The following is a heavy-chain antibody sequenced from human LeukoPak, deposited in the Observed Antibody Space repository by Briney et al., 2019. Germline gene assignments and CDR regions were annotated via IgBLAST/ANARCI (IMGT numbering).Heavy chain of an antibody. CDR3: AKAVPSPLFSTAYED. CDR1: GFTFANHG. D-gene: IGHD3-3*02. CDR2: ISGSAGST. J-gene: IGHJ4*01. Sequence: GGSLRLSCEGSGFTFANHGMGWVRQAPGKGLEWVSHISGSAGSTYHTDSVRGRFTVSRDNSKNTLYLQMDSLSVEDTALYYCAKAVPSPLFSTAYEDWGRGTLVTVSS. V-gene: IGHV3-23*01.